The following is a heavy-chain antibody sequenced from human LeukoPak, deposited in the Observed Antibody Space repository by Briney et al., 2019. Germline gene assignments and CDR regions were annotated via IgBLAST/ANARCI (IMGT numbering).Heavy chain of an antibody. D-gene: IGHD3-16*01. V-gene: IGHV4-34*01. CDR1: GGSFSGYY. Sequence: SETLSLTCAVYGGSFSGYYWSWIRQPPGKGLEWIGEINHSGSTNYNPTLKSRVTISVDTSKNQFSLKVSSVTAADTAVYYCARSRRGKGFFDYWGQGTGVSVSS. CDR2: INHSGST. J-gene: IGHJ4*02. CDR3: ARSRRGKGFFDY.